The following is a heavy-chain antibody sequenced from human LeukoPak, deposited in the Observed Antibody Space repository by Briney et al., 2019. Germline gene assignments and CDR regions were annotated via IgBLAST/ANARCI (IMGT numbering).Heavy chain of an antibody. CDR2: ISYSGST. CDR1: GAPLSSYY. CDR3: ARHPELYFFDY. D-gene: IGHD3-10*01. J-gene: IGHJ4*02. Sequence: SEPLSLTCTVSGAPLSSYYWSWLRQPPRKGLEWIGYISYSGSTNYNPSLKSRVTISADTSKNQVSLTLSSVTAADTAVYYCARHPELYFFDYWGQGTLVTVSS. V-gene: IGHV4-59*08.